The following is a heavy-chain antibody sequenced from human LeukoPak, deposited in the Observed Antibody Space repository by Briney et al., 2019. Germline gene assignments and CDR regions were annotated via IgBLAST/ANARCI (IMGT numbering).Heavy chain of an antibody. CDR2: ISESGAGT. CDR3: AKSVVAATRNPWFDP. J-gene: IGHJ5*02. V-gene: IGHV3-23*01. D-gene: IGHD2-15*01. Sequence: GGSLRLSCAASGVTFSRYAMSWVRQAPGKGLEWVSAISESGAGTYYADSVKGRFTISRDNSKNTLYLQMNSLRAEDTAVYYCAKSVVAATRNPWFDPWGQGTLVTVSS. CDR1: GVTFSRYA.